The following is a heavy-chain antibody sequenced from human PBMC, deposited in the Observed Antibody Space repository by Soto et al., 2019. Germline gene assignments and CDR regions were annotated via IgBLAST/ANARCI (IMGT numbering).Heavy chain of an antibody. CDR1: GYSFTSYW. CDR3: ARLMGTEILTRYYASDAFDI. V-gene: IGHV5-51*01. Sequence: PGESLKISCKGSGYSFTSYWIGWVRQMPGKGLEWMGIIYPGDSDTRYSPSFQGQVTISADKSISTAYLQWSSLKASDTAMYYCARLMGTEILTRYYASDAFDIWGQGTMVTVSS. D-gene: IGHD3-9*01. J-gene: IGHJ3*02. CDR2: IYPGDSDT.